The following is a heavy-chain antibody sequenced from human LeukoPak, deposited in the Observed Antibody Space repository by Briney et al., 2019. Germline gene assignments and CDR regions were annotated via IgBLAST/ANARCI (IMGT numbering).Heavy chain of an antibody. D-gene: IGHD2-15*01. Sequence: GGSLRLTCAASAFTLSSYAMYWVRQAPGKGLEWVAVISYDGSNKYYADSVKGRFTISRDNSKHMLYLQMNSLRAEDTAVYYCARADDIVVVVAAMVDYWGQGTLVTVSS. CDR3: ARADDIVVVVAAMVDY. J-gene: IGHJ4*02. V-gene: IGHV3-30*04. CDR2: ISYDGSNK. CDR1: AFTLSSYA.